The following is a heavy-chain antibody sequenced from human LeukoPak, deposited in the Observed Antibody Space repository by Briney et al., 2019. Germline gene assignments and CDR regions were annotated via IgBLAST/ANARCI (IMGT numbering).Heavy chain of an antibody. Sequence: SVKVSFKASGGTFRTHGISWVRQAPGQGLEWMGGVIAIFGTSNYAQKFQARVTITADESTNTAYMELSSLRSDDTAVYYCARNKYSGSYYPNNPYSPPNGCFDYWGQGTLVTVSS. V-gene: IGHV1-69*13. CDR2: VIAIFGTS. J-gene: IGHJ4*02. CDR1: GGTFRTHG. D-gene: IGHD1-26*01. CDR3: ARNKYSGSYYPNNPYSPPNGCFDY.